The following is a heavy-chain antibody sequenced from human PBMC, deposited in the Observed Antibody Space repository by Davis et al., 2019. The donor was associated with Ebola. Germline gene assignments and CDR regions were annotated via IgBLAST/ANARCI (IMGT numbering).Heavy chain of an antibody. V-gene: IGHV5-51*01. CDR1: GFTFTTYW. D-gene: IGHD6-19*01. J-gene: IGHJ3*02. CDR2: IYPDDSDT. CDR3: ARQAVAGTDAFDI. Sequence: KVSCKGSGFTFTTYWIAWVRQMPGKGLECMGIIYPDDSDTRYSPSFEGQVTISADKPISTAYLQWSSLKASDTGKYYCARQAVAGTDAFDIWGQGTMVTVSS.